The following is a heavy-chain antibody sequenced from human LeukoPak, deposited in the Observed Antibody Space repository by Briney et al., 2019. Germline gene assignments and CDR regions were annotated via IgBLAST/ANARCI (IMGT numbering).Heavy chain of an antibody. J-gene: IGHJ4*02. CDR3: ARFWVSGSQTFDY. V-gene: IGHV1-2*02. CDR2: INPNSGGT. CDR1: GYTFTGYY. D-gene: IGHD1-26*01. Sequence: ASVKVSCKASGYTFTGYYMHWVRQAPGQGLEWMGWINPNSGGTNYAQKFQGRVTMTTDTSTSTACMELRSLRSDDTAVYYCARFWVSGSQTFDYWGQGTLVTVSS.